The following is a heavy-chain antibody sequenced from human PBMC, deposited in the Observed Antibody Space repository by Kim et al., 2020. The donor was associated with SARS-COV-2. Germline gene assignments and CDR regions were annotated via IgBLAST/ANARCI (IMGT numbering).Heavy chain of an antibody. Sequence: SVKVSCKASGGTFSSYAISWVRQAPGQGLEWMGGIIPIFGTANYAQKFQGRVTITTDESTSTAYMELSSLRSEDTAGYYCATGDHTRSRWTAINYYLGMDVWGQGTTVTVSS. D-gene: IGHD6-13*01. CDR3: ATGDHTRSRWTAINYYLGMDV. CDR1: GGTFSSYA. V-gene: IGHV1-69*05. J-gene: IGHJ6*02. CDR2: IIPIFGTA.